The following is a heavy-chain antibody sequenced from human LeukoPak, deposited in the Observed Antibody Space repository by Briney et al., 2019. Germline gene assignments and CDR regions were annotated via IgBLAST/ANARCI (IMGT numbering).Heavy chain of an antibody. CDR3: ARDGVVAINWFDP. J-gene: IGHJ5*02. V-gene: IGHV4-61*02. D-gene: IGHD3-22*01. CDR1: GGSISSGTYY. CDR2: IYTSGIT. Sequence: SETLSLTCTVSGGSISSGTYYWYWIRQPAGKGLEWIGRIYTSGITNYNPSLKSRVTISVDTSKNQFSLKLSSVTAADTAVYYCARDGVVAINWFDPWGQGTLVTVSS.